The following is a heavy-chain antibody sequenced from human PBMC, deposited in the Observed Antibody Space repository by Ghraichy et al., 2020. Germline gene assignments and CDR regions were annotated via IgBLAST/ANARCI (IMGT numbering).Heavy chain of an antibody. CDR2: INPSGGST. V-gene: IGHV1-46*01. J-gene: IGHJ6*02. Sequence: ASVKVSCKASGYTFTSYYMHWVRQAPGQGLEWMGIINPSGGSTSYAQKFQGRVTMTRDTSTSTVYMELSSLRSEDTAVYYCARDELKVVPAANPKNYYYYGMDVWGQGTTVTVSS. CDR1: GYTFTSYY. D-gene: IGHD2-2*01. CDR3: ARDELKVVPAANPKNYYYYGMDV.